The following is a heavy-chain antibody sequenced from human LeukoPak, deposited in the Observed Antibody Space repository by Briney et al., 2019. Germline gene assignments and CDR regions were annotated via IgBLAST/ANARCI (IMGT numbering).Heavy chain of an antibody. V-gene: IGHV3-48*03. D-gene: IGHD6-13*01. CDR2: ISSSGSTI. J-gene: IGHJ6*03. CDR1: GFTFSSYE. Sequence: PGGSLRLSCAASGFTFSSYEMNWVRQAPGKGLEWVSYISSSGSTIYYADSVKGRFTISRDNSKNTLYLQMNSLRAEDTAVYYCAKDPRPDSSSWHYYMDVWGKGTTVTISS. CDR3: AKDPRPDSSSWHYYMDV.